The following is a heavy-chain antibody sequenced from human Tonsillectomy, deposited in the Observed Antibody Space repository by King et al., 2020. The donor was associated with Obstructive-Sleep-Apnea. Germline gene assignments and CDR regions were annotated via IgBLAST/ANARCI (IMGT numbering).Heavy chain of an antibody. Sequence: VQLVESGGGLVQPGGSLRLSCVVSGFVFDSYGMSWVRQAPGKGLEWVAHITSSSNSIYYADSVKGRFTISRDNAKNSVYLQMNSLGVEDTAVYYCASDPPGDRGLDHWGQGTLVTVFS. J-gene: IGHJ4*02. D-gene: IGHD3-10*01. V-gene: IGHV3-48*01. CDR1: GFVFDSYG. CDR3: ASDPPGDRGLDH. CDR2: ITSSSNSI.